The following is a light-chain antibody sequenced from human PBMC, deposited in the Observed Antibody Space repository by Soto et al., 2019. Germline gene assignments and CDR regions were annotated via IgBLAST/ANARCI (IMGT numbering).Light chain of an antibody. CDR1: SSDVGGYNY. CDR2: DVT. V-gene: IGLV2-14*01. Sequence: QSVLTQPASVSGSPGQSITISCTGTSSDVGGYNYVSWYQQHPGKAPKLMIYDVTNRPSGVSNRFSGSKSGNTASLTISGLHAEDEADYYCNSYTSLTTVVFGGGTKVTVL. J-gene: IGLJ2*01. CDR3: NSYTSLTTVV.